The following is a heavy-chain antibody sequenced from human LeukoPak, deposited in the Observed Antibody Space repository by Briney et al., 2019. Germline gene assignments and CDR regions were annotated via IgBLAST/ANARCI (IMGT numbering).Heavy chain of an antibody. CDR1: GFTFSGYG. D-gene: IGHD1-26*01. CDR2: IWNDGSNK. Sequence: PGGPLTLSCAASGFTFSGYGIHWVRQAPGKGLEGGAFIWNDGSNKYYADSVKGRFTISRDNSKNTLYLQMNSLRAEHTAVYYCVRALYSGGFYGMDVWGQGTTVTVSS. CDR3: VRALYSGGFYGMDV. V-gene: IGHV3-33*01. J-gene: IGHJ6*02.